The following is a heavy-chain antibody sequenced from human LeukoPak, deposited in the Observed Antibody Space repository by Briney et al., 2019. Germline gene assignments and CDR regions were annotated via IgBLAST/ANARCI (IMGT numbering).Heavy chain of an antibody. D-gene: IGHD2-15*01. CDR3: VRGVLIVEIWVDG. CDR1: GFTFSSYS. CDR2: ISSSSSYI. Sequence: PGGSLRLSRAASGFTFSSYSMNWVRQAPGKGLAWVSSISSSSSYIYYADSVKGRFTISRDNAKNTLYLQISGIQADVTAVYYCVRGVLIVEIWVDGWGQGTLVTVSS. V-gene: IGHV3-21*01. J-gene: IGHJ5*02.